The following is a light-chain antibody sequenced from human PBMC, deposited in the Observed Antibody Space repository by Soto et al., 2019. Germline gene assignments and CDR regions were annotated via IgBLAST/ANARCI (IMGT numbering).Light chain of an antibody. V-gene: IGKV1-13*02. CDR3: QQFNSYPFMYT. J-gene: IGKJ2*01. CDR1: QGFSSA. CDR2: DAS. Sequence: AIQLTHSPSSLSASVGDRVTITCRASQGFSSALAWYQQKPGKAPKLLIYDASSLESGVPSRFSGSGSGTDFTLTISSLQPEDFATYYCQQFNSYPFMYTFGQGTKLEIK.